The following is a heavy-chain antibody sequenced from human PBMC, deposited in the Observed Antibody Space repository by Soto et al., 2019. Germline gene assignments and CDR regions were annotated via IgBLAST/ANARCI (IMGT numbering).Heavy chain of an antibody. CDR3: GGDLLFYDSSGFRRMGGGDAFDI. J-gene: IGHJ3*02. V-gene: IGHV4-61*01. CDR1: GGSVSSGSYY. Sequence: SETLSLTCTVSGGSVSSGSYYWSWIRQPPGKGLEWIGYIYYTGNTNYNPSLKSRVTISIDTSNNQFSLKLSSVTAADTAVYYCGGDLLFYDSSGFRRMGGGDAFDIWGQGERGTFSS. CDR2: IYYTGNT. D-gene: IGHD3-22*01.